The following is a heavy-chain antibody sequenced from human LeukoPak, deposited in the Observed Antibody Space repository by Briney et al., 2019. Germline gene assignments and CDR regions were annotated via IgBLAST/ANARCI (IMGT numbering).Heavy chain of an antibody. D-gene: IGHD3-3*01. J-gene: IGHJ6*02. CDR3: ARGSTDFWSGYPYYYGMDV. CDR2: IYYSGGT. Sequence: PSETLSLTCTVSGGSISSYYWSWIWQPPGKGLEWIGYIYYSGGTNYNPSLKSRVTISVDTSKNQFSLKLSSVTAADTAVYYCARGSTDFWSGYPYYYGMDVWGQGTTVTVSS. V-gene: IGHV4-59*12. CDR1: GGSISSYY.